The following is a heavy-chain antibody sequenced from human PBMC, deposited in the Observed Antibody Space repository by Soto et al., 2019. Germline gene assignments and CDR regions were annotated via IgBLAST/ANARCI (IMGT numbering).Heavy chain of an antibody. CDR2: FSGSGGST. D-gene: IGHD1-1*01. CDR3: ANERTGVPNLLHTY. J-gene: IGHJ4*02. V-gene: IGHV3-23*01. Sequence: GGSLRLSCAAPGLTFSSSAMTWARQGPGKGLEWVSAFSGSGGSTYYADSVKGRFTISRDNSKNTLYLQMNSLRAEDTAVYYFANERTGVPNLLHTYCGQGTPDTVSS. CDR1: GLTFSSSA.